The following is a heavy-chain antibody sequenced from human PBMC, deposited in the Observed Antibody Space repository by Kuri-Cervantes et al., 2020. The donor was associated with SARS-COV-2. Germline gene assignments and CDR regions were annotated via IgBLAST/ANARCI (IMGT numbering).Heavy chain of an antibody. D-gene: IGHD4-17*01. J-gene: IGHJ2*01. CDR2: INHSGST. CDR1: RFMFSCDR. Sequence: GSLRLSCAASRFMFSCDRMNWIRQPPGKGLEWIGEINHSGSTNYNPSLKSRVTISVDTSKNQFSLKLSSVTAADTAVYYCARVDGDYVDWYFDLWGRGTLVTVSS. CDR3: ARVDGDYVDWYFDL. V-gene: IGHV4-34*01.